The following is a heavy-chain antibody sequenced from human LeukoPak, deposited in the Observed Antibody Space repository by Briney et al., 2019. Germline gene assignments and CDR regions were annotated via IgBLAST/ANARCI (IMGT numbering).Heavy chain of an antibody. V-gene: IGHV4-34*01. CDR2: INHSGST. D-gene: IGHD3-22*01. CDR3: ARGLTDSSGYYPYYFDY. J-gene: IGHJ4*02. Sequence: SETLSLTCAVYGGSFSGYYWSWIRQPPGKGLEWIGEINHSGSTNYNPSLKSRVTISVDTPKNQFSLKLSSVTAADTAVYYCARGLTDSSGYYPYYFDYWGQGTLVTVSS. CDR1: GGSFSGYY.